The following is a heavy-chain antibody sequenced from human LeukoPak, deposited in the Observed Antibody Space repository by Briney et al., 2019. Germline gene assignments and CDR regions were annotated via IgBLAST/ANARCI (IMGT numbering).Heavy chain of an antibody. CDR1: GFTFSSYG. CDR2: IWYDGSNK. V-gene: IGHV3-33*01. J-gene: IGHJ5*02. CDR3: AREAIRYIAVAGTRIQSWFDP. Sequence: PGGSLRLSCAASGFTFSSYGMHWVRQAPGKGLEWVAVIWYDGSNKYYADSVKGRFTISRDNSKNTLYLQMNSLRAEDTAVYYCAREAIRYIAVAGTRIQSWFDPWGQGTLVTVSS. D-gene: IGHD6-19*01.